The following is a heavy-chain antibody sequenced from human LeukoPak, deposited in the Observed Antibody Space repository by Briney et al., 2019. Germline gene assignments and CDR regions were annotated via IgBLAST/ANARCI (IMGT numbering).Heavy chain of an antibody. J-gene: IGHJ4*02. D-gene: IGHD6-6*01. CDR1: GFSVSSNY. CDR2: IYSGGST. V-gene: IGHV3-66*01. Sequence: GGSLRLSCAASGFSVSSNYMSWVRQAPGKGLEWVSVIYSGGSTYYADSVKGRFTISRDNAKNSLYLQMNSLRADDTAVYYCVRDQGGSSSHWGQGTLVTVSS. CDR3: VRDQGGSSSH.